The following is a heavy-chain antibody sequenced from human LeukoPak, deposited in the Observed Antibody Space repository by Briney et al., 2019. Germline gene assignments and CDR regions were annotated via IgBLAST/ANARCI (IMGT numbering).Heavy chain of an antibody. D-gene: IGHD3-10*01. CDR3: AKGYAYYYGSGIGGFDY. CDR2: ISDSGATT. CDR1: GFTFSSYA. Sequence: PGGSLRLSCAASGFTFSSYAMSWVRQAPGKGLEWVSAISDSGATTYYADSVKGRFTISRDKSNNTLYPQMNSLRAEDTAVYYCAKGYAYYYGSGIGGFDYWGQGTLVTVSS. J-gene: IGHJ4*02. V-gene: IGHV3-23*01.